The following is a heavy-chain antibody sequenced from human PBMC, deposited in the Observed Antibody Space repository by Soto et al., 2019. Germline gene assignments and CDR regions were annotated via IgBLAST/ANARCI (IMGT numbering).Heavy chain of an antibody. CDR3: ARDVGYGLIDY. Sequence: QVQLVQSGAEVKKPGASVKVSCKASGYTFTSYSISWVRQAPGQGLEWMGWISAYNGNTYHARKLQGRVTMTTDTATSAAYMELRSLRSDDTAVYYCARDVGYGLIDYWGQGTLVTVSS. D-gene: IGHD5-18*01. CDR2: ISAYNGNT. CDR1: GYTFTSYS. V-gene: IGHV1-18*01. J-gene: IGHJ4*02.